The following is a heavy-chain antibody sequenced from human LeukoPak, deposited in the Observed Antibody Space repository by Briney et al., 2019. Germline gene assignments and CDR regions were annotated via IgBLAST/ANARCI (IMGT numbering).Heavy chain of an antibody. CDR2: IWSDGSNR. CDR1: GFIFSHYG. Sequence: GGSLRLSCAASGFIFSHYGMHWVRQAPGKGLEWVAVIWSDGSNRFYAGSVKGRFTISRDNSQNTVFLQMNSLRAEDTAMYYCARDAQRGFDYSNSLEYWGHGALVTVSS. V-gene: IGHV3-33*01. D-gene: IGHD4-11*01. J-gene: IGHJ4*01. CDR3: ARDAQRGFDYSNSLEY.